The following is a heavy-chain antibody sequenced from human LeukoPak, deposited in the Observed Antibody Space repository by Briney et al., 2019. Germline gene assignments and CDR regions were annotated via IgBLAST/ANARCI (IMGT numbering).Heavy chain of an antibody. J-gene: IGHJ4*02. CDR1: GYTFTGYY. V-gene: IGHV1-2*02. D-gene: IGHD5-12*01. Sequence: ASVKVSCKASGYTFTGYYMHWVRQAPGQGLEWMGWINPNSGGTNYAQKFQGRVTMTRDTSISTAYMELSRLRSDDTAVYYCASLGDDKGYSGYDSAFDYWGQGTLVTVSS. CDR3: ASLGDDKGYSGYDSAFDY. CDR2: INPNSGGT.